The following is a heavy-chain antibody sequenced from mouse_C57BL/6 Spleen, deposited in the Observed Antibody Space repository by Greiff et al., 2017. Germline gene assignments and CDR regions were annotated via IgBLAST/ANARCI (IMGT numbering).Heavy chain of an antibody. Sequence: VQLQQSGAELVRPGASVKLSCTASGFNIKDDYMHWVKQRPEQGLAWIGWIDPENGDTEYASKFQGKATITADTSSNTAYLQLSSLPSEDTAVDYCTSRYHYYGSSYNYWGQGTTLTVSS. CDR3: TSRYHYYGSSYNY. V-gene: IGHV14-4*01. J-gene: IGHJ2*01. D-gene: IGHD1-1*01. CDR2: IDPENGDT. CDR1: GFNIKDDY.